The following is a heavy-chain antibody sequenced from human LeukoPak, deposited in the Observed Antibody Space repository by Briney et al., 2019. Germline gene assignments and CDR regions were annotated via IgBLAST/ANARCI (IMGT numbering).Heavy chain of an antibody. D-gene: IGHD6-19*01. CDR2: ISGSGTSI. Sequence: GGSLRLSCAASGFTFSSYSINWVRQAPEKGLECVSYISGSGTSIYYADSVKGRFTISRDNARNSLYLQMDSLRVDDTAVYYCAREGSSGWHRFDYWGQGTLVTVSS. CDR3: AREGSSGWHRFDY. V-gene: IGHV3-48*01. CDR1: GFTFSSYS. J-gene: IGHJ4*02.